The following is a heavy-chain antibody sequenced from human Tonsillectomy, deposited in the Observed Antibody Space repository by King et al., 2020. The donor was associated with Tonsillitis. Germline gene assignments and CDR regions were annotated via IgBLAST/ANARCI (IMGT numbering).Heavy chain of an antibody. CDR3: ARDFHYYDSIGIPEELRDAFDI. CDR2: ISSSSSYI. CDR1: GFTFSSYS. V-gene: IGHV3-21*01. J-gene: IGHJ3*02. D-gene: IGHD3-22*01. Sequence: VQLVESGGGLVKPGGSLRLSCAASGFTFSSYSMNWVRQAPGKGLEWVSSISSSSSYIYYADSVKGRFTISRDNAKNSLYLQMNSLRAEDTGVYYCARDFHYYDSIGIPEELRDAFDIWGQGTMVTVSS.